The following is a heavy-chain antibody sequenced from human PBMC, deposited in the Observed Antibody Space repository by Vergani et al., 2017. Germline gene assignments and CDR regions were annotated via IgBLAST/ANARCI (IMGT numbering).Heavy chain of an antibody. D-gene: IGHD4-23*01. V-gene: IGHV4-39*01. CDR3: ARHDLTTLGXFDY. Sequence: QLQLQESGPGLVKPSETLSLTCTVSGGSITNLYYWGWIRQPPGKGLEYIGSIYYSGSTYYNPSLKSRVTISLDTSKNQFSLRLSSVTAADTAVYYCARHDLTTLGXFDYWGQGTLVTVSS. CDR2: IYYSGST. CDR1: GGSITNLYY. J-gene: IGHJ4*02.